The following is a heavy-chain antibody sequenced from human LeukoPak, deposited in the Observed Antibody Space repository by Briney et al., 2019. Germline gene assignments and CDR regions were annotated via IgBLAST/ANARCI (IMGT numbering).Heavy chain of an antibody. J-gene: IGHJ6*03. CDR1: GFTFDDYG. CDR2: INWNGGAT. CDR3: ARNGEGGSHYYYYYMDV. Sequence: PGGSLRLSCAASGFTFDDYGLSWVRQAPGKGLEWVSGINWNGGATGYAGSVKGRFTISRDNAKNSLYLQMNSLRAEDTALYYCARNGEGGSHYYYYYMDVWGKGATVTVSS. D-gene: IGHD3-10*01. V-gene: IGHV3-20*04.